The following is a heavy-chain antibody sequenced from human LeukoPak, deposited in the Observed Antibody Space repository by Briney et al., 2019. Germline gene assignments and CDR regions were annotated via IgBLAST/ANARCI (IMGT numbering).Heavy chain of an antibody. CDR3: ARAYERIADLGY. V-gene: IGHV1-2*04. J-gene: IGHJ4*02. CDR2: INPNSGGT. CDR1: GYTFTGYY. Sequence: ASVKVSCKASGYTFTGYYMHWVRQAPGQGVEWMGWINPNSGGTNYAQKFQGWVTMTRDTSISTAYMELSRLRSDDTAVYYCARAYERIADLGYWGQGTLVTVSS. D-gene: IGHD3-3*01.